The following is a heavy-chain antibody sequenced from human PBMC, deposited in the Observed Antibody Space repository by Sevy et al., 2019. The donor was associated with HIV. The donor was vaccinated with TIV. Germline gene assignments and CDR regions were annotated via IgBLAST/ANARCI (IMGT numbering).Heavy chain of an antibody. Sequence: GGSLRLSCAASGFTFSRYAMNWVRQAPGKGLEWVSGISGSGSSGDKTNYADSVKGRFTISRDDSKNSLYLQLNSLRAEVTAIYYCARKYDSSGYFDYWGQGTLVTVSS. CDR2: ISGSGSSGDKT. CDR1: GFTFSRYA. V-gene: IGHV3-23*01. CDR3: ARKYDSSGYFDY. D-gene: IGHD3-22*01. J-gene: IGHJ4*02.